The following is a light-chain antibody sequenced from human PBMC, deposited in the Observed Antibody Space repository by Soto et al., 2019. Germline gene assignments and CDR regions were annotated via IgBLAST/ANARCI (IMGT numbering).Light chain of an antibody. CDR3: QQYSKWPIT. V-gene: IGKV3-20*01. Sequence: EIVLTQSPGTLSLSPGERATLSCRASQSVSSSYLAWYQQKPGQAPRLLIYGASSRATGIPDRFSGSGSGTEFSLTISSLQSEDFAVYYCQQYSKWPITFGQGTRLETK. CDR1: QSVSSSY. J-gene: IGKJ5*01. CDR2: GAS.